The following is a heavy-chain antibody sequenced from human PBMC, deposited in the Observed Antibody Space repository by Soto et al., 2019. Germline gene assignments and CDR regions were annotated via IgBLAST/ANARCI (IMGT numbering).Heavy chain of an antibody. CDR2: IYYSGST. D-gene: IGHD4-4*01. V-gene: IGHV4-61*01. CDR1: GGSVSSGSYY. CDR3: ARDHVYYSNFDPMDV. J-gene: IGHJ6*02. Sequence: QVQLQESGPGLVKPSETLSLTCTVSGGSVSSGSYYWSWIRQPPGKGLEWIGYIYYSGSTNYNPSPKSRVTISVDTSKNQFSLKLSSVTAADTAVYYCARDHVYYSNFDPMDVWGQGTTVTVSS.